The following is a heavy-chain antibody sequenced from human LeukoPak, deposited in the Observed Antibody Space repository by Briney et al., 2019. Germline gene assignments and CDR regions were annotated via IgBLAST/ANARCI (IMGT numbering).Heavy chain of an antibody. CDR2: ISGSGGST. V-gene: IGHV3-23*01. J-gene: IGHJ4*02. CDR1: GFTFSSYA. D-gene: IGHD6-13*01. CDR3: ARGYTNSWSHFDY. Sequence: PGGSLRLSCAASGFTFSSYAMSWVRQAPGKGLEWVSAISGSGGSTYYMDSVKGRFTISRDNSKNTLYLQMNNLRADDTAVYYCARGYTNSWSHFDYWGQGTLVTVSS.